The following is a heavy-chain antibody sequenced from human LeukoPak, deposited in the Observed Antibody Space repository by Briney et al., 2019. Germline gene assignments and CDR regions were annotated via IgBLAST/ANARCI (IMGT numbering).Heavy chain of an antibody. CDR3: ARDRLVKNSDFWSGQWN. CDR2: IIPIFGTA. V-gene: IGHV1-69*13. Sequence: SVKVSCKASGGTFSSYAISWVRQATGQGLEWMGGIIPIFGTANYAQKFQGRVTITADESTSTAYMELSSLRSEDTAVYYSARDRLVKNSDFWSGQWNWAQGTLVTVSS. CDR1: GGTFSSYA. D-gene: IGHD3-3*01. J-gene: IGHJ4*02.